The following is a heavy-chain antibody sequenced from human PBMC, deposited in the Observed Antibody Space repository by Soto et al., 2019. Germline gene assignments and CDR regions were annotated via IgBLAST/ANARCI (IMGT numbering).Heavy chain of an antibody. Sequence: PGGSLRLSCAASGFTFSSFAMCWVRQAPGKGLEWVSGISGSGGSTFYADTVKGRFTISRDNSKNTVYLQMNSLRAEDTAIYYCAKEGLVQHSGQGTLVTVSS. CDR2: ISGSGGST. J-gene: IGHJ1*01. D-gene: IGHD3-22*01. CDR1: GFTFSSFA. V-gene: IGHV3-23*01. CDR3: AKEGLVQH.